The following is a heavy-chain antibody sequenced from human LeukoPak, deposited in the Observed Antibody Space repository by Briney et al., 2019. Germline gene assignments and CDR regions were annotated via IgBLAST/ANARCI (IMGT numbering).Heavy chain of an antibody. D-gene: IGHD5-12*01. CDR2: ISSSSSYI. CDR3: ARDWRYSGYDVDY. V-gene: IGHV3-21*01. CDR1: GFTFSSYS. Sequence: PGGSLRLSCAASGFTFSSYSMNWVRQAPGKGLEWVSSISSSSSYIYYADSVKGRFTISRDNAKNSLYLQMNSLRAEDTAVYYCARDWRYSGYDVDYWGQGTLVTVSS. J-gene: IGHJ4*02.